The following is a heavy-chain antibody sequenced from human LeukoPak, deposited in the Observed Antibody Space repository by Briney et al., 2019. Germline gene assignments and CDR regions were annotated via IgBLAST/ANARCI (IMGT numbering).Heavy chain of an antibody. CDR1: GFTFSSYE. CDR3: TRTGSLDV. V-gene: IGHV3-48*03. D-gene: IGHD1-26*01. CDR2: ISSSSSTI. Sequence: GGSLRLSCAASGFTFSSYEMNWVRQAPGKGLEWVSYISSSSSTIYYADSVKGRFTISRDNAKNSLYLQMNSLRAEDTAVYYCTRTGSLDVWGKGTTVTVSS. J-gene: IGHJ6*04.